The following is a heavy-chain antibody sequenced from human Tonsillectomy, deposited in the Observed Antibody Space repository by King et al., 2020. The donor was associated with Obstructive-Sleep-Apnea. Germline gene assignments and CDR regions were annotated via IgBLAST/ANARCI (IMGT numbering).Heavy chain of an antibody. CDR3: ARRRKLKATRQNYYYYTMDV. V-gene: IGHV4-59*08. CDR2: IYYSGST. J-gene: IGHJ6*02. CDR1: GGSISSYY. Sequence: VQLQESGPGLVKPSETLSLTCTVSGGSISSYYWSWIRQPPGKGLEWIGYIYYSGSTNYNHSLKSRVTISVDTSKNQFSLKLNSVTAADTAVYYCARRRKLKATRQNYYYYTMDVWGQGTTVTVSS. D-gene: IGHD5-24*01.